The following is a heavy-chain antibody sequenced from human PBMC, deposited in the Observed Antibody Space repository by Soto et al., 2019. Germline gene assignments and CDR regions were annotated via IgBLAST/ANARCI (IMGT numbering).Heavy chain of an antibody. CDR3: ASQNYDRSLYHCDY. J-gene: IGHJ4*02. D-gene: IGHD3-22*01. CDR1: GGSVSSHY. Sequence: SETLSLTCTVSGGSVSSHYWSWIRQPPGKGLEWIGCTYHGGSPLTHPSLESRVALSLDTSKNQFSLTVSSVTAADTAGHSCASQNYDRSLYHCDYWGRGTRVTVAS. CDR2: TYHGGSP. V-gene: IGHV4-59*02.